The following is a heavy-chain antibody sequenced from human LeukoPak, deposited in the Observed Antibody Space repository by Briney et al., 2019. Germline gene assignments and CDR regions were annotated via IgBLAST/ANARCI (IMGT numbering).Heavy chain of an antibody. CDR3: ARGTVSTWYCSSTSCLNWFDP. Sequence: PGGSLRLSCAASGFTVSSNYMNWVRQAPGKGLEWVSSISSSSSYIYYADSVKGRFTISRDNAKNSLYLQMNSLRAEDTAVYYCARGTVSTWYCSSTSCLNWFDPWGQGTLVTVSS. CDR2: ISSSSSYI. CDR1: GFTVSSNY. V-gene: IGHV3-21*01. D-gene: IGHD2-2*01. J-gene: IGHJ5*02.